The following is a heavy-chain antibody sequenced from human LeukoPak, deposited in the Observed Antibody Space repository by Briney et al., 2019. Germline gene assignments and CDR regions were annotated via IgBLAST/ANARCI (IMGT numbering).Heavy chain of an antibody. CDR2: ISYDGSNK. V-gene: IGHV3-30-3*01. D-gene: IGHD2-15*01. Sequence: QSGGSLRLSCAASGFTFSSYAMHWVRQAPGKGLEWVAVISYDGSNKYYADSVKGRFTISRDNSKNTLYLQMNSLRAEDTAVYYCARDGGGSCYDYWGQGTLVTVSS. CDR3: ARDGGGSCYDY. CDR1: GFTFSSYA. J-gene: IGHJ4*02.